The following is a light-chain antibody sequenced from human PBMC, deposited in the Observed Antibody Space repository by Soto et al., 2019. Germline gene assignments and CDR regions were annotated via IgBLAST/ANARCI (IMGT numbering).Light chain of an antibody. CDR3: QQCRDWPLT. J-gene: IGKJ4*01. V-gene: IGKV3-15*01. CDR2: DAS. CDR1: QNVYNN. Sequence: EIVMTQSPATLSVSPGEGATHSCKASQNVYNNLAWYQQRPGQPPRLLIYDASTRATGISARFSGSGYGTEFTLTISSLQSEDSAVYFCQQCRDWPLTFGGGTKVDIK.